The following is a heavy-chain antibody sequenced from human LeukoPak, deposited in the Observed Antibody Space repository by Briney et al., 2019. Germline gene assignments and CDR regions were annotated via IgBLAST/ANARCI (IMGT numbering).Heavy chain of an antibody. CDR1: GFTFSTYW. CDR3: ARGIWRSYGLDV. CDR2: TSNDGSST. V-gene: IGHV3-74*01. J-gene: IGHJ6*02. Sequence: PGGSLRLSCAASGFTFSTYWMHWVRQAPGKGLVWLSRTSNDGSSTTYADSVKGRFTISRDNTKNTLYVRMDSLRPEDTAVYYCARGIWRSYGLDVWGQGTTVTVSS.